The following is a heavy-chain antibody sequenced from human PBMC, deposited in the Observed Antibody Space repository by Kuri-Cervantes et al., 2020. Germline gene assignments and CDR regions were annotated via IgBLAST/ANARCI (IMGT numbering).Heavy chain of an antibody. CDR2: INPNSGGT. V-gene: IGHV1-2*02. Sequence: GGSLRLSCKGSGYTFTSYAMHWVRQAPGQGLEWMGWINPNSGGTNYAQKFQGRVTMTRDTSISTAYMELSRLRSDDTAVYYGARDRNVGYCSSTSCYMGGEDYYGMDVWGQGTTVTVSS. D-gene: IGHD2-2*02. CDR1: GYTFTSYA. CDR3: ARDRNVGYCSSTSCYMGGEDYYGMDV. J-gene: IGHJ6*02.